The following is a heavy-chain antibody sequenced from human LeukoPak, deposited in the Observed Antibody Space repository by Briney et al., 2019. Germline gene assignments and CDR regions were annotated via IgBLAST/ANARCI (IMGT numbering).Heavy chain of an antibody. Sequence: RSSETLSLTCTVSGGSISSGGYYWSWIRQPPGKGLEWIGYIYYSGSTNYNPSLKSRVTISVDTSKNQFSLKLSSVTAADTAVYYCARGPYYYDSSGYHPWGQGTLVTVSS. CDR1: GGSISSGGYY. V-gene: IGHV4-61*08. CDR2: IYYSGST. J-gene: IGHJ5*02. D-gene: IGHD3-22*01. CDR3: ARGPYYYDSSGYHP.